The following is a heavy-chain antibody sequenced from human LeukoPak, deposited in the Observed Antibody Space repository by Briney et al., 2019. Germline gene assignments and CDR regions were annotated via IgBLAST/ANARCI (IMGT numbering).Heavy chain of an antibody. D-gene: IGHD2-15*01. Sequence: GGSLRPSCAASGFTFSRYGMHWVRQAPGKGLEWVSSISSSSSYIYYADSVKGRFTISRDNAKNSLYLQMNSLRAEDTAVYYCARDRGYCSGGSCLYYFDYWGQGTLVTVSS. CDR3: ARDRGYCSGGSCLYYFDY. CDR1: GFTFSRYG. V-gene: IGHV3-21*01. J-gene: IGHJ4*02. CDR2: ISSSSSYI.